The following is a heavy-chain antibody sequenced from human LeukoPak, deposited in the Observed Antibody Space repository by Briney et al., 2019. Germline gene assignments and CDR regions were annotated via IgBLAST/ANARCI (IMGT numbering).Heavy chain of an antibody. J-gene: IGHJ3*02. V-gene: IGHV4-38-2*02. CDR2: IYHSGTT. CDR3: AIPYSSDWYSDAFDI. D-gene: IGHD6-13*01. CDR1: GYSISSGYY. Sequence: SETLSLTCNVSGYSISSGYYWGWVRQPPGTGLEWIGSIYLSGSTYQWIGSIYHSGTTYYNPSLKSRVTISADTSKKQFSLKLSPVTAADSAVYYCAIPYSSDWYSDAFDIWGQGTMVTVSP.